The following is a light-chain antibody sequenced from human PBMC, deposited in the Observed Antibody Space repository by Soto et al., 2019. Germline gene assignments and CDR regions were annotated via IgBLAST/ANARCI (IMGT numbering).Light chain of an antibody. J-gene: IGKJ1*01. CDR1: LSISNY. Sequence: EVVLTQSPGTLSLSPGERATLSCRASLSISNYLAWYQQKPGQAPRLLIYDATSRATGIPDRFSGSASWTEFTLTIRILEPEDFAVYYCQQYGSSRRTFGQGTKVEIK. V-gene: IGKV3-20*01. CDR2: DAT. CDR3: QQYGSSRRT.